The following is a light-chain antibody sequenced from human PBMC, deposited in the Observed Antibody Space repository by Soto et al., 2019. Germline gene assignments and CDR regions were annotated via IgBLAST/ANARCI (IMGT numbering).Light chain of an antibody. CDR1: QNLLYNSNNKHY. J-gene: IGKJ2*01. CDR3: QQYISPTRYT. CDR2: WAS. Sequence: DIVMTQSPDSLAVSLGERATINCKSSQNLLYNSNNKHYLAWYQQRPGQPPKLLIYWASSRESGVPDRFSGSGSATDFTLTINNLQAEDVAIYYCQQYISPTRYTFGQGTKLEIK. V-gene: IGKV4-1*01.